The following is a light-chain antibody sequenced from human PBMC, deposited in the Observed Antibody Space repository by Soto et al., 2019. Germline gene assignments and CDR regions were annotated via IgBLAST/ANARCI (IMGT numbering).Light chain of an antibody. CDR1: QSISNY. CDR3: HQTYSAPLT. J-gene: IGKJ4*01. Sequence: DIPMTQSPFSLPASVGDRVNITCRASQSISNYLNWYEQKPGRAPSLLIHGASSLQGGVPSRFSGSGSGTDVTLTISSLQPEDFTTYYCHQTYSAPLTFGGGTKVEI. V-gene: IGKV1-39*01. CDR2: GAS.